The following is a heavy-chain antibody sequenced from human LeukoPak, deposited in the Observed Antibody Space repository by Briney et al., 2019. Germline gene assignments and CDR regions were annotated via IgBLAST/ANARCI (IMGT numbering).Heavy chain of an antibody. J-gene: IGHJ4*02. CDR1: GFTFSSYS. D-gene: IGHD2-15*01. V-gene: IGHV3-21*01. CDR3: ATLVGYCSGGSCYDY. Sequence: MSGGSLRLSCAASGFTFSSYSMNWGRQAPGKGLEWVSSISSSSSDIYYADSVKGRFTISRDNAKNSLYLQMNSLRAEDTAVYSCATLVGYCSGGSCYDYWGQGTLVTVSS. CDR2: ISSSSSDI.